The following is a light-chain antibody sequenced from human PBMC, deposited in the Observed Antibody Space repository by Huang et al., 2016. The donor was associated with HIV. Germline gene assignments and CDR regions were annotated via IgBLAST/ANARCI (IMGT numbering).Light chain of an antibody. J-gene: IGKJ2*01. CDR3: QQYNRGST. CDR1: QSVGSD. CDR2: GAS. Sequence: EVMMAQSPPVLSVSPGNRATLACRASQSVGSDLAWFQQKPGQAPRLLIYGASTRASGIAGRFSGGGSGTQFTLTINSLQSEDFALYYCQQYNRGSTFGQGTKLDIK. V-gene: IGKV3-15*01.